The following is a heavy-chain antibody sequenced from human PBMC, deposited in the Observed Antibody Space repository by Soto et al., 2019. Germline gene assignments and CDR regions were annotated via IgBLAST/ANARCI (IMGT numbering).Heavy chain of an antibody. CDR1: GFTFNSYA. CDR2: ISGNGDLK. V-gene: IGHV3-23*01. D-gene: IGHD3-3*01. CDR3: SPSGDFWSVHYPKRGLDF. J-gene: IGHJ4*02. Sequence: PGGSLRLSCAASGFTFNSYAISWVRQAPGKGLEWVSSISGNGDLKHYADSVKGRFTISRDNSKDTLYLQVNSLRAEDTALYYCSPSGDFWSVHYPKRGLDFWGQGTMVTVSS.